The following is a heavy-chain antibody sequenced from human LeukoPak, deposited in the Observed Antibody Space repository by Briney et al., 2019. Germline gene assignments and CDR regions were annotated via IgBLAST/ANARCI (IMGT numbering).Heavy chain of an antibody. CDR2: IYHSGST. J-gene: IGHJ5*02. CDR3: ARNDYGVRGWFDP. V-gene: IGHV4-4*02. CDR1: GGSISSSNR. Sequence: PSETLSLTCAVSGGSISSSNRWSWVRQPPGKGLEWIGEIYHSGSTNYNPSLKSRVTISVDKSKNQFSLKLSSVTAADTAVYYCARNDYGVRGWFDPWGQGTLVTVSS. D-gene: IGHD4-17*01.